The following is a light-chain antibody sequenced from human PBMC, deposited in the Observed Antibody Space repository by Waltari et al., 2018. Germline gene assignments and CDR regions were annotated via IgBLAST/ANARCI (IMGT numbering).Light chain of an antibody. Sequence: EIVLTQSPGTLSLSPGERATLPCRANQSVGSTYLPWYQPKPGQAPSLLIYGASSRATGIPDRFSGSGSGTDFTLTISRLEPEDFAVYYCQQYSRSPRLITFGPGTKVDIK. CDR1: QSVGSTY. CDR2: GAS. J-gene: IGKJ3*01. CDR3: QQYSRSPRLIT. V-gene: IGKV3-20*01.